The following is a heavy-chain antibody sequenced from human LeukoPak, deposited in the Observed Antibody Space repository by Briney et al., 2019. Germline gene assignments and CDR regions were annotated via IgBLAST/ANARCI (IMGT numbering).Heavy chain of an antibody. V-gene: IGHV1-69*13. CDR2: IVPILGTA. CDR1: GYTFTSYA. J-gene: IGHJ4*02. CDR3: ARSQGYSYGSSY. D-gene: IGHD5-12*01. Sequence: SVKVSCKASGYTFTSYAMNWVRQAPGQGLEWMGGIVPILGTANYAQKFQGRVTITADDSTGTAYMELTSLRSADTAVYYCARSQGYSYGSSYWGQGTLVTVSS.